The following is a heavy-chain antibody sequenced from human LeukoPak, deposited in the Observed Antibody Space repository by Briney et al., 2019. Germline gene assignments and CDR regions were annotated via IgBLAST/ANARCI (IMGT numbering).Heavy chain of an antibody. CDR3: AKGYNYAFDI. D-gene: IGHD5-24*01. J-gene: IGHJ3*02. Sequence: GGSLRLSCAASGFTFSSHAMSWVRQAPGKGLEWVSLVSGSGDITYYADSVKGRFTIFRDNSKNTLYLQMNSLRAEDTAVYYCAKGYNYAFDIWGQGTMVTVSS. CDR1: GFTFSSHA. V-gene: IGHV3-23*01. CDR2: VSGSGDIT.